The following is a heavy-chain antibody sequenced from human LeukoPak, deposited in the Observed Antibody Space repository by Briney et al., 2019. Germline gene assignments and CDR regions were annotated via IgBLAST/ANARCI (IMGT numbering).Heavy chain of an antibody. V-gene: IGHV4-4*07. CDR1: GGSISNYY. D-gene: IGHD3-10*01. Sequence: PSETLSLTCTVSGGSISNYYWSWIRQPAGKGLEWIGRIYTSGSTNYNPSLTSRVTMSVDTSKNQFSLKLSSVTAADTAVYYCARDHDGSGPEGFDPWGQGTLVTVSS. CDR2: IYTSGST. J-gene: IGHJ5*02. CDR3: ARDHDGSGPEGFDP.